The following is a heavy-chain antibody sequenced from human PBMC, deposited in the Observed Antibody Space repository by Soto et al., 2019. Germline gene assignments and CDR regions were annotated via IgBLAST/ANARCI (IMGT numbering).Heavy chain of an antibody. CDR1: GFTFSDYY. CDR3: AREVQDRHSDFGSGTSCYSLAY. CDR2: ISSSGSTI. V-gene: IGHV3-11*01. Sequence: PGGSLSLSCAASGFTFSDYYMSWIRQAPGRGLEWVSYISSSGSTIYYADSVKGRFTISRDNAKNSLYLQMNSLRAEDTAVYYSAREVQDRHSDFGSGTSCYSLAYWGQGTLVTVSS. J-gene: IGHJ4*02. D-gene: IGHD2-2*01.